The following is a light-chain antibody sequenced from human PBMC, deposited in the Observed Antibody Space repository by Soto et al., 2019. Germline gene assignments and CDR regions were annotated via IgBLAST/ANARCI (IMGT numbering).Light chain of an antibody. J-gene: IGLJ3*02. Sequence: QSALTQPASVSGSPGQSITISCTGTGSDVGGYAYVSWYQQYPGKAPKLVISEVSNRPSGVSHRFSGSRSGNTASRTISGLQAEDEADYYCSSYTSSTTPVFGGGTKLTVL. CDR3: SSYTSSTTPV. V-gene: IGLV2-14*01. CDR1: GSDVGGYAY. CDR2: EVS.